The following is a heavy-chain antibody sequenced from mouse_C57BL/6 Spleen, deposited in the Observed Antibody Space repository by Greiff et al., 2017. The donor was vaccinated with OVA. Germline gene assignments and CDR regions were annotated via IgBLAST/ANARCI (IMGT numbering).Heavy chain of an antibody. Sequence: EVKLMESGGGLVKPGGSLKLSCAASGFTFSDYGMHWVRQAPEKGLEWVAYISSGSSTIYYADTVKGRFTISRDNAKNTLFLQMTSLRSEDTAMYYCARWGELLPSDYWGQGTTLTVSS. V-gene: IGHV5-17*01. D-gene: IGHD1-1*01. CDR2: ISSGSSTI. J-gene: IGHJ2*01. CDR3: ARWGELLPSDY. CDR1: GFTFSDYG.